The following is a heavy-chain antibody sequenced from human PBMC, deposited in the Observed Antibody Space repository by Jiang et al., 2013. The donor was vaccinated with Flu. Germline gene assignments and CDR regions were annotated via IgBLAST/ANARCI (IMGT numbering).Heavy chain of an antibody. CDR3: ARDRGVTGTLYYFDS. CDR1: GGSINSGSYY. Sequence: TVSGGSINSGSYYWSWIRQPAGKGLEWIGRIYTSGNTNXNPSLKSRVTISLDTSKNQFSLKLSSVTAADTAVYYCARDRGVTGTLYYFDSWGQGTLVTVSS. D-gene: IGHD1-20*01. V-gene: IGHV4-61*02. CDR2: IYTSGNT. J-gene: IGHJ4*02.